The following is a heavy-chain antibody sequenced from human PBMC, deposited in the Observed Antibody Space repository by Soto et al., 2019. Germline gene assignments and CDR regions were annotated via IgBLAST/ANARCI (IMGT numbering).Heavy chain of an antibody. D-gene: IGHD3-9*01. CDR1: GYTFTGYY. CDR3: AKDAYYDILTGYSRYSFDI. J-gene: IGHJ3*02. Sequence: QVQLVQSGTEVKKPGASVKISCKASGYTFTGYYMHWVRQAPGQGLECMGWINPNNGGTIYAQKFQGRVTVTRDTSFSTVFMELSRLGSDDTAFYYCAKDAYYDILTGYSRYSFDIWGQGTMVTVSS. CDR2: INPNNGGT. V-gene: IGHV1-2*02.